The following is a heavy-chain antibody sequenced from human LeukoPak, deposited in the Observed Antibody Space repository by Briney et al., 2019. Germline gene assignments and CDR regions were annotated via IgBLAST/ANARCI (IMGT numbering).Heavy chain of an antibody. J-gene: IGHJ5*02. D-gene: IGHD1-14*01. CDR1: GYTFTSYY. CDR2: INPSGGST. CDR3: ARDGGGTRTNNWFDP. V-gene: IGHV1-46*01. Sequence: ASVKVSCKASGYTFTSYYMHWVRQAPGQGLEWMGIINPSGGSTSYAQKFQGRVTMARDMSTSTVYMELSSLRSEDTAVYYCARDGGGTRTNNWFDPWGQGTLVTVSS.